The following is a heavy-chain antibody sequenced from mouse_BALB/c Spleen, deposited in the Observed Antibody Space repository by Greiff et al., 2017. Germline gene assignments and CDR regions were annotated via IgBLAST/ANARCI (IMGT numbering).Heavy chain of an antibody. V-gene: IGHV1-55*01. CDR2: IYPGSGST. CDR3: ARYGSSYWYFDV. D-gene: IGHD1-1*01. Sequence: QVQLKQSGAELVKPGTSVKLSCKASGYNFTSYWINWVKLRPGQGLEWIGDIYPGSGSTNYNEKFKSKATLTVDTSSSTAYMQLSSLASEDSALYYCARYGSSYWYFDVWGAGTTVTVSS. J-gene: IGHJ1*01. CDR1: GYNFTSYW.